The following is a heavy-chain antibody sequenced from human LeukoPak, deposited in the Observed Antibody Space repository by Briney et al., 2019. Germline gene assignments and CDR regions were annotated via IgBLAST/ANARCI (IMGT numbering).Heavy chain of an antibody. CDR1: GFTISSYW. CDR2: IKQDGSEK. J-gene: IGHJ4*02. Sequence: PGGSLRLSCAASGFTISSYWMSWVRQAPGKGLEWVANIKQDGSEKYYVDSVKGRFTISRDNAKNSLYLQMNSLRAEDTAVYYCASGGWRGDDWGQGTLVTVSS. D-gene: IGHD6-19*01. V-gene: IGHV3-7*01. CDR3: ASGGWRGDD.